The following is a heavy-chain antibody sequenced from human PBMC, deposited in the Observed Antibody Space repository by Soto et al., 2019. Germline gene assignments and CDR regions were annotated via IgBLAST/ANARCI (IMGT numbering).Heavy chain of an antibody. V-gene: IGHV3-15*07. CDR1: GFTFSDAW. J-gene: IGHJ4*02. Sequence: EVQLVESGGGLVKPGGSLRLSCAASGFTFSDAWMNWVRQAPGKGLEWVGRIKSNTDGGTTDYAAPAKGRFTISRDDPENTLYLEMNSLKTEDTGVYYCTADREEVPTITIASWGQGSLVTVSS. D-gene: IGHD3-3*01. CDR2: IKSNTDGGTT. CDR3: TADREEVPTITIAS.